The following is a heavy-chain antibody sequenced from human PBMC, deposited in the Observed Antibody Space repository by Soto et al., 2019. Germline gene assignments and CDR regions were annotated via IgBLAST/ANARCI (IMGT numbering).Heavy chain of an antibody. CDR1: GGSISSSSYY. CDR2: IYYSGST. CDR3: ARHFPAAYYYYYMDV. Sequence: SETLSLTCTVSGGSISSSSYYWGWIRQPPGKGLEWIGSIYYSGSTYYNPSLKSRVTISVDTSKNQFSLKLSSVTAADTAVYYCARHFPAAYYYYYMDVWGKGTTVTVSS. J-gene: IGHJ6*03. V-gene: IGHV4-39*01.